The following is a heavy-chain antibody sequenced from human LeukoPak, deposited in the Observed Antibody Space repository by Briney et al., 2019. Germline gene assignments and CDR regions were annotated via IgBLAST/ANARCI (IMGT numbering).Heavy chain of an antibody. J-gene: IGHJ4*02. V-gene: IGHV3-23*01. Sequence: GGSLRLSCEASGLTFTNYAMSWVRQAPGKGLEWVSTISGSGTSTYYADSWKGRFTISRDNSKNTLYMQMNSLRDEDTAVYYCAKVDTGILRRYYFDSWGQGTLLTVSS. CDR2: ISGSGTST. CDR1: GLTFTNYA. D-gene: IGHD5-18*01. CDR3: AKVDTGILRRYYFDS.